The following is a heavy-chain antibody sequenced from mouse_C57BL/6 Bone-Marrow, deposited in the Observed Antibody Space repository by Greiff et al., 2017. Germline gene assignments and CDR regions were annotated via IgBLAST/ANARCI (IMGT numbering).Heavy chain of an antibody. Sequence: VQLQQSGAELVKPGASVKISCKASGYAFSSYRMNWVKQRPGKGLEWIGQIDPGDGDTNYNGKFKGKATLTADKSSSTAYMQLSSLTSEDSAVYFCARKGPWCFDVWGTGTTVTVSS. D-gene: IGHD3-3*01. CDR3: ARKGPWCFDV. J-gene: IGHJ1*03. CDR2: IDPGDGDT. CDR1: GYAFSSYR. V-gene: IGHV1-80*01.